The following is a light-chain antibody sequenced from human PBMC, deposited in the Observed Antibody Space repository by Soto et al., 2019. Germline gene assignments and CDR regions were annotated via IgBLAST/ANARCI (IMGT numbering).Light chain of an antibody. Sequence: EIVLTQSPGTLSLSPGERATLSCRASQSVSSSYLAWYQQKPGQAPRLLIYGASSRATGIPDRFSGSGSGTDFTLNSSRLEPEDVAVYYCQQYGSSPYTFGQGTKLEIK. CDR3: QQYGSSPYT. CDR2: GAS. V-gene: IGKV3-20*01. CDR1: QSVSSSY. J-gene: IGKJ2*01.